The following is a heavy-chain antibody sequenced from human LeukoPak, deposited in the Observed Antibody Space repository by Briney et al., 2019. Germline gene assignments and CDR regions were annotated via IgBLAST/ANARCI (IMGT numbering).Heavy chain of an antibody. CDR1: GFTVSSNY. CDR2: IYSGGST. J-gene: IGHJ6*03. V-gene: IGHV3-53*01. Sequence: GGSLRLSCAASGFTVSSNYMSWVRQAPGKGLEWVSIIYSGGSTYYADSVKGRFTISRDNSKNTLYLQMNSLRAEDTAVYYCAKQVGYSSSRYFYCMDVWGKGTTVTVSS. D-gene: IGHD6-6*01. CDR3: AKQVGYSSSRYFYCMDV.